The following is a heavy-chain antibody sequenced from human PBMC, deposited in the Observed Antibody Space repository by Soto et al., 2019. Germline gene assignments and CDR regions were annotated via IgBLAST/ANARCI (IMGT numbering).Heavy chain of an antibody. D-gene: IGHD1-26*01. Sequence: HDQLVQSGGEVKKPGASVKVSCKASGYTFTSHGISWVRQAPGQGLEWMGWVSTYNGKTDYAQKFQGRVTMTADTRTSTGYMELRSLRSDDTAVYYCARLLTEGATYREDEFDIWGQGTKVTVSS. CDR3: ARLLTEGATYREDEFDI. J-gene: IGHJ3*02. CDR1: GYTFTSHG. CDR2: VSTYNGKT. V-gene: IGHV1-18*01.